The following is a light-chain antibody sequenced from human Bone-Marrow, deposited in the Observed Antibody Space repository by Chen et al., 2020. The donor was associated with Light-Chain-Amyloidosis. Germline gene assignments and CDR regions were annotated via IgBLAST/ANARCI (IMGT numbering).Light chain of an antibody. CDR3: AAWDGSLDGWV. CDR1: SSNIGTKN. J-gene: IGLJ3*02. CDR2: TDN. Sequence: QSVLTQPPSASGTPGQRVPISCSGSSSNIGTKNVNWNPQLPGTAPKLLIYTDNQRPSGVPDRFSGSKSGTSASLAISGLQSEDEADYYCAAWDGSLDGWVFGGGTKLTVL. V-gene: IGLV1-44*01.